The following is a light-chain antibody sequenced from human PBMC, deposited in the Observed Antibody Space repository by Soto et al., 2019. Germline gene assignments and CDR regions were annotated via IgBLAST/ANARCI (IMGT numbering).Light chain of an antibody. J-gene: IGLJ3*02. CDR3: SSYTRSSTVV. CDR1: NNDVGAYNY. CDR2: DVS. Sequence: QSALTQPASVSGSPGQSITISCTGSNNDVGAYNYVSWYQQHPGKAPKTMIYDVSNRPSGVSNRFSGSKSGNTASLTISGLQAEDEADYYCSSYTRSSTVVFGEGTKLTVL. V-gene: IGLV2-14*03.